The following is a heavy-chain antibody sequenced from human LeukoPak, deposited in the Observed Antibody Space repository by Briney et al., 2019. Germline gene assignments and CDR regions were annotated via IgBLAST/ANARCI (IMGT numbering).Heavy chain of an antibody. CDR2: IIPIFGTA. Sequence: SVKVSCKASGGTFSSYAISWVRQAPGQGLEWMGGIIPIFGTANYAQKFQGRVTITADESTSTAYMELSSLRSEDTAVYYCARVEYETAAGTSSYYYYGMDVWGQGTTVTVSS. CDR1: GGTFSSYA. V-gene: IGHV1-69*13. J-gene: IGHJ6*02. CDR3: ARVEYETAAGTSSYYYYGMDV. D-gene: IGHD6-13*01.